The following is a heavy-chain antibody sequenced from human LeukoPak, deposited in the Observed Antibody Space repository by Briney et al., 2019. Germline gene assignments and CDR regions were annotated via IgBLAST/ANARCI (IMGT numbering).Heavy chain of an antibody. CDR3: ARGDSSGLNFDY. D-gene: IGHD3-22*01. CDR2: INPNSGGT. V-gene: IGHV1-2*02. CDR1: GYTFTGYY. Sequence: ASVKVSCKASGYTFTGYYMHWVRQAPGQGREWMGWINPNSGGTNYAQKFQGRVTMTRDTSINTAYMELSRLRSDATAVSYCARGDSSGLNFDYWGQGTLVTVSS. J-gene: IGHJ4*02.